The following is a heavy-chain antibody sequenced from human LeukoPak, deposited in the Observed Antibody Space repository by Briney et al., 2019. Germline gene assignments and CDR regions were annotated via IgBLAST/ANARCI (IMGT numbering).Heavy chain of an antibody. CDR1: GYTFTTYA. CDR2: IIPIFGSA. Sequence: SVKVSCKASGYTFTTYAMNWVRQAPGQGLECMGGIIPIFGSANYAQKFQGRVTITADESTSTAYMELSSLRSDDTAVYYCAGVSDYTMGGGAFDIWGQGTMVTVSS. CDR3: AGVSDYTMGGGAFDI. J-gene: IGHJ3*02. D-gene: IGHD4-11*01. V-gene: IGHV1-69*13.